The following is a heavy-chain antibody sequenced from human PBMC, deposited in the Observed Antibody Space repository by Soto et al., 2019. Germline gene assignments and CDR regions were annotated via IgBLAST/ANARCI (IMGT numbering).Heavy chain of an antibody. Sequence: QVQLQESGPGLVKPSGTLSLTCAVSGASISSSNWWSWVRQPPGKGLEWIGEIYHSGSTNYNPSLXSXAXVXXAKAKNQFSLKLSSVTAADTDVYYCARGAMWPPRATVTLVDWGQGALVTVSS. V-gene: IGHV4-4*02. J-gene: IGHJ4*02. CDR1: GASISSSNW. D-gene: IGHD4-17*01. CDR3: ARGAMWPPRATVTLVD. CDR2: IYHSGST.